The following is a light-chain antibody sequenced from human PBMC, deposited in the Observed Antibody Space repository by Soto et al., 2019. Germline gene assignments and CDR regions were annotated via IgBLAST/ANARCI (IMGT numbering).Light chain of an antibody. CDR1: QNITNN. CDR2: AAS. J-gene: IGKJ5*01. CDR3: QQYISYPIT. Sequence: DRVTITCQASQNITNNLSWYQQKPEKAPKSLIYAASSLQSGVPSRFSGSGSGTEFTLTISSLQPEDFATYYCQQYISYPITFGQGTRLEIK. V-gene: IGKV1-16*01.